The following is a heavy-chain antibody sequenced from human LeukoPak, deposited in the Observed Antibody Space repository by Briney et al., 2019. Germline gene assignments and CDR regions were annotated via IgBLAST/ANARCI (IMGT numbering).Heavy chain of an antibody. CDR3: ARDEYYYDSSGYYHYSDAFDI. J-gene: IGHJ3*02. CDR1: GGSISSYY. Sequence: SETLSLTCTVSGGSISSYYWSWIRQPPGKGLEWIGYIYCSGSTNYNPSLKSRVTISVDTSKNQFSLKLSSVTAADTAVYYCARDEYYYDSSGYYHYSDAFDIWGQGTMVTVSS. D-gene: IGHD3-22*01. CDR2: IYCSGST. V-gene: IGHV4-59*01.